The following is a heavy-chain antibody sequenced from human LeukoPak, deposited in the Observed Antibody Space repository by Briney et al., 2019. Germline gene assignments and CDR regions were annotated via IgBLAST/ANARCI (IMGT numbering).Heavy chain of an antibody. V-gene: IGHV3-48*01. Sequence: GGSLRLSCTASGFTFGDYAMSWFRQAPGKGLEWVSYISSSSSTIYYADSVKGRFTISRDNAKNSLYLQMNSLRAEDTAVYYCARQLVVNYWGQGTLVTVSS. CDR2: ISSSSSTI. CDR1: GFTFGDYA. J-gene: IGHJ4*02. D-gene: IGHD6-6*01. CDR3: ARQLVVNY.